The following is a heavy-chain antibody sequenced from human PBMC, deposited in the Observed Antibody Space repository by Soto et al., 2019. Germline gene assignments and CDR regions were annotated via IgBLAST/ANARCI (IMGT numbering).Heavy chain of an antibody. CDR2: ISGGGDNT. CDR1: GFTFSNYA. V-gene: IGHV3-23*01. Sequence: EVQLLDSGGGLVQPGGSLRLSCEASGFTFSNYAMNWVRQAPGKGLEWVLGISGGGDNTYYADSVKGRFTISRDNSKNTVFLQRNSLRAVETDVYYCAIGTLARGFDYWGQGTLVTVSS. J-gene: IGHJ4*02. CDR3: AIGTLARGFDY. D-gene: IGHD3-16*01.